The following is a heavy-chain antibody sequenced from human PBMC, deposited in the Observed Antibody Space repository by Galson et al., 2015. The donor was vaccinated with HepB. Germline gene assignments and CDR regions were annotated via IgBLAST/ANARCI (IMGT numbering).Heavy chain of an antibody. J-gene: IGHJ4*02. V-gene: IGHV3-64D*06. D-gene: IGHD3-9*01. CDR2: ISSNGGRT. CDR1: GFTFSSYA. CDR3: VALTLPYYFDY. Sequence: SLRLSCAASGFTFSSYAMHWVRQAPGKGLEYVSAISSNGGRTYYADSVKGRFTISRDNSKNTLYLQMSSLRAEDTAVYYCVALTLPYYFDYWGQGTLVTVSS.